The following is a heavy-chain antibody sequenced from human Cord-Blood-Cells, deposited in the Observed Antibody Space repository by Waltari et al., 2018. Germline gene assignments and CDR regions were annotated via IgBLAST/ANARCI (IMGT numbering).Heavy chain of an antibody. CDR2: ISGSGGST. D-gene: IGHD3-10*01. Sequence: EVQLLESGGGLVQPGGSLRLSCAASGFTFSRYAMSWVRQAPGKGLEWVSAISGSGGSTDYADSVKGRFTISRDNSKNTLYLQMNSLRAEDTAVYYCAKDRKVTMVRGVINYWGQGTLVTVSS. CDR1: GFTFSRYA. V-gene: IGHV3-23*01. J-gene: IGHJ4*02. CDR3: AKDRKVTMVRGVINY.